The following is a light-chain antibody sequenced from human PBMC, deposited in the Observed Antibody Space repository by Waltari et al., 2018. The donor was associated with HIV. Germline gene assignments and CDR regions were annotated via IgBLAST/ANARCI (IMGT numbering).Light chain of an antibody. V-gene: IGKV1-9*01. CDR1: RDVTNF. J-gene: IGKJ5*01. Sequence: RVSITCRASRDVTNFLAWYQKKPGTAPKLLIYGASTLQSGVPSRFGGSGSGTQFTLTINSLQPDDFATYYCQQSDSYPLTFGQGTRLEMK. CDR3: QQSDSYPLT. CDR2: GAS.